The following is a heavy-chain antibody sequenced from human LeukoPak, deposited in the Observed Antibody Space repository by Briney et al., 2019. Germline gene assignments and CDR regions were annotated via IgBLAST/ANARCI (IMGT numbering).Heavy chain of an antibody. V-gene: IGHV3-9*01. CDR2: ISWNSGSI. Sequence: SLRLSCAASGFTFSSYAMHWVRPAPGKGLEWVSGISWNSGSIGYADSVKGRFTISRDNAKNSLYLQMNSLRAEDTALYYCAKEYAYCGGDCYFNYFDYWGQGTLVTVSP. CDR1: GFTFSSYA. J-gene: IGHJ4*02. CDR3: AKEYAYCGGDCYFNYFDY. D-gene: IGHD2-21*02.